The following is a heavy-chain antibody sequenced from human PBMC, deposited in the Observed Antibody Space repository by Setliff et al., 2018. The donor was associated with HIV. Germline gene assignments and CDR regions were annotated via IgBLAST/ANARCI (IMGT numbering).Heavy chain of an antibody. Sequence: ASVKVSCKASGYTFTGHYVHWVRQAPGQGLEWMGVIDPGGGSASHAQKFQGRVTMTRDTSISTAYMELNRLRSDDTAVYYCAREITAAGGLNYYYYMDVWGKGTTVTVSS. CDR2: IDPGGGSA. V-gene: IGHV1-2*02. CDR3: AREITAAGGLNYYYYMDV. J-gene: IGHJ6*03. D-gene: IGHD6-13*01. CDR1: GYTFTGHY.